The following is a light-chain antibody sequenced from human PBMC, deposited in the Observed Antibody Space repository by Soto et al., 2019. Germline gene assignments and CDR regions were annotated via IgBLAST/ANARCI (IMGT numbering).Light chain of an antibody. Sequence: EVVLTQSPGTLSLSPGERATPSCRASQSISQSLAWYQQRPGQSPRLLIYDASNRATGIPARFSGSGSGTDFTLTIRSLEPEDFAIYYCQQRANWPLTTFGHGTKVDIK. J-gene: IGKJ1*01. CDR3: QQRANWPLTT. V-gene: IGKV3-11*01. CDR2: DAS. CDR1: QSISQS.